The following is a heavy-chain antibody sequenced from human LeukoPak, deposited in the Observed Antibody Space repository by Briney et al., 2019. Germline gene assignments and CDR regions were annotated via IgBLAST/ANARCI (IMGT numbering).Heavy chain of an antibody. J-gene: IGHJ4*02. CDR3: LRSYDY. Sequence: GGSLRLSCAASGFTFSSYSMNWVRQAPGKGLEWVSYISSSSGSIFYADSVKGRFTISRDNAKNMVYLQMNSLSADDTAVYYCLRSYDYWGQGTLVTVSS. V-gene: IGHV3-21*05. CDR2: ISSSSGSI. CDR1: GFTFSSYS.